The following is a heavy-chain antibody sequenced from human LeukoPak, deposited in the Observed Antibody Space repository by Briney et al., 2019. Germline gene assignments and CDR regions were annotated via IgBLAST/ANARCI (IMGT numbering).Heavy chain of an antibody. CDR1: GGTFSSYA. CDR2: IIPILGIA. CDR3: ARSSPTSGGENFDY. D-gene: IGHD1-14*01. Sequence: ASVKVSCKASGGTFSSYAISWVRQAPGQGLEWMGRIIPILGIANYAQKFRGRVTITADKSTSTAYMELSSLRSEDTAVYYCARSSPTSGGENFDYWGQGTLVTVSS. J-gene: IGHJ4*02. V-gene: IGHV1-69*04.